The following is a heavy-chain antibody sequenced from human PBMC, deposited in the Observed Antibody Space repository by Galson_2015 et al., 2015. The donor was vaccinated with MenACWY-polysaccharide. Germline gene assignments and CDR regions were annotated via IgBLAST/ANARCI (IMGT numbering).Heavy chain of an antibody. CDR1: GFTFGNYW. J-gene: IGHJ4*02. Sequence: SLRLSCAVSGFTFGNYWMTWVRQAPGKGLEWVANINEDESEKYHLDSVKGRFTISRDDAKNSLYLQMNSLRAEDTAVYYCARGVYSLDSWGQGTLVTVSS. CDR3: ARGVYSLDS. V-gene: IGHV3-7*01. CDR2: INEDESEK. D-gene: IGHD4-11*01.